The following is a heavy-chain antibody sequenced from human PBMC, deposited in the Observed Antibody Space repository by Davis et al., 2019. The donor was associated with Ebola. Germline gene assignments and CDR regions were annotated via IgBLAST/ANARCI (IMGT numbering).Heavy chain of an antibody. J-gene: IGHJ6*02. Sequence: GGSLRLSCAASGFTFSGSAMHWVRQAPGKGLEWVAVIWYDGSNKYYADSVKGRFTISRDNSKNTLYLQMNSLRAEDTAVYYCARLGLWFGELLYHYGMDVWGQGTTVTVSS. CDR3: ARLGLWFGELLYHYGMDV. V-gene: IGHV3-33*08. D-gene: IGHD3-10*01. CDR2: IWYDGSNK. CDR1: GFTFSGSA.